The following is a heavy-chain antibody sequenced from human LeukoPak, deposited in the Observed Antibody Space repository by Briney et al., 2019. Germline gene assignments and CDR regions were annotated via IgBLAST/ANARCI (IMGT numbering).Heavy chain of an antibody. CDR3: AKDGSGSFWQLYFDY. CDR2: ISSTGGTT. V-gene: IGHV3-23*01. J-gene: IGHJ4*02. CDR1: GGSISSSSYY. D-gene: IGHD3-10*01. Sequence: PSETLSLTCTVSGGSISSSSYYWGWIRQPPGKGLEWVSSISSTGGTTYYADSVKGRFTISRDNSKNTLYLQMNSLRAEDTAVYFCAKDGSGSFWQLYFDYWGQGTLVTVSS.